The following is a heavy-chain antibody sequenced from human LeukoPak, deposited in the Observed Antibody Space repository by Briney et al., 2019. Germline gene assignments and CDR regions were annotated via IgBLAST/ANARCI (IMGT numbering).Heavy chain of an antibody. CDR1: GASIGSKSYH. V-gene: IGHV4-39*01. Sequence: TSETLSLTCSVSGASIGSKSYHWGWIRQPPGKGLEWIGTMYYSGTSHYNPSLNSRVTISVDTSKNQFSLKLRSVTAADTAVYYCARHRSGYEAPYYYYGMDVWGQGTTVTVSS. CDR2: MYYSGTS. J-gene: IGHJ6*02. CDR3: ARHRSGYEAPYYYYGMDV. D-gene: IGHD5-12*01.